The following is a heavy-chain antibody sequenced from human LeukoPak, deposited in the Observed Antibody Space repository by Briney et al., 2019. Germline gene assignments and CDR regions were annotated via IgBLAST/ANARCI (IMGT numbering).Heavy chain of an antibody. CDR3: ARHRSGIASALDS. D-gene: IGHD6-13*01. CDR1: GGSINNFY. J-gene: IGHJ4*02. V-gene: IGHV4-59*08. CDR2: IYQSEST. Sequence: KSSETLSLTCTVSGGSINNFYWSWIRQAPGKGLEWIGFIYQSESTNYNPSLKSLITISVDTSKNQFSLKLSSVTAADTAVYFCARHRSGIASALDSWGQGTPLSVSS.